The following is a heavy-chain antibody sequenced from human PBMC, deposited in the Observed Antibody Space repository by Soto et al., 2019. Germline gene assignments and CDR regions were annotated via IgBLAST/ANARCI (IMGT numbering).Heavy chain of an antibody. CDR1: GFTFDDYA. V-gene: IGHV3-43*02. CDR3: AKDIGYGSGSAKIPQYYGMDV. D-gene: IGHD3-10*01. J-gene: IGHJ6*02. Sequence: GGSLRLSCAASGFTFDDYAMHWVRQAPGKGLEWVSLISGDGGSTYYADSVKGRFTISRDNSKNSLYLQMNSLRTEDTALYYCAKDIGYGSGSAKIPQYYGMDVWGQGTTVTVSS. CDR2: ISGDGGST.